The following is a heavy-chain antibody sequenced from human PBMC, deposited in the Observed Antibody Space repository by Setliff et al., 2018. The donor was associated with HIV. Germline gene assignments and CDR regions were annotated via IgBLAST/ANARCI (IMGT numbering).Heavy chain of an antibody. CDR2: ITNDGTTT. CDR1: GFAFDNYW. J-gene: IGHJ5*02. CDR3: ARGLTHGYSYGYWDP. Sequence: GGSLRLSCAASGFAFDNYWMDWVRQAPGKGLVWVSRITNDGTTTTYADSVKGRFTISRDNAKNTLYLQMNSLRAEDTALYYCARGLTHGYSYGYWDPWGRGTLVTVSS. D-gene: IGHD5-18*01. V-gene: IGHV3-74*01.